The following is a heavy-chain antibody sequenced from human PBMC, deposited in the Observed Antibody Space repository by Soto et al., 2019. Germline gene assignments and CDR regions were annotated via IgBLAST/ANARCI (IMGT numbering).Heavy chain of an antibody. D-gene: IGHD6-13*01. CDR3: ARVPGYSSSWRPFDY. J-gene: IGHJ4*02. V-gene: IGHV3-30-3*01. CDR1: GFTFSSYA. CDR2: ISYDGSNK. Sequence: QVQLVGSGGGVVQPGRSLRLSCAASGFTFSSYAMHWVRQAPGKGLEWVAVISYDGSNKYYADSVKGRFTISRDNSKNTLYLQMNSLRAEDTAVYYCARVPGYSSSWRPFDYWGQGTLVTVSS.